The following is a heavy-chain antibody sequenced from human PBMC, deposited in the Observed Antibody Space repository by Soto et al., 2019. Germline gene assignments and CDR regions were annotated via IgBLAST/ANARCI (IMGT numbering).Heavy chain of an antibody. D-gene: IGHD6-19*01. Sequence: QVPLVESGGGVVQPGRSLRLSCAASGFTFSSYAMHWVRQAPGKGLEWVAVISYDGSNKYYADSVKGRFTISRDNSKNTLYLQMNSLRAEDTAVYYCARCGGRWLVRNWFDPWGQGTLVTVSS. CDR1: GFTFSSYA. CDR2: ISYDGSNK. V-gene: IGHV3-30-3*01. J-gene: IGHJ5*02. CDR3: ARCGGRWLVRNWFDP.